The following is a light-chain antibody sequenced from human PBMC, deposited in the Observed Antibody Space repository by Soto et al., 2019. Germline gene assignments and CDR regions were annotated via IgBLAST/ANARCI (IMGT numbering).Light chain of an antibody. V-gene: IGKV1-27*01. CDR3: QHSTTWT. J-gene: IGKJ1*01. CDR2: AAS. Sequence: IQMTQSPSSLSASVGDRVTIICRASQGISNYLAWYQQKPGKVPKLLIYAASTLQSGVPSRFSGSGSGTDFTLTISSLKPEDFATYSCQHSTTWTFGQGTKVDIK. CDR1: QGISNY.